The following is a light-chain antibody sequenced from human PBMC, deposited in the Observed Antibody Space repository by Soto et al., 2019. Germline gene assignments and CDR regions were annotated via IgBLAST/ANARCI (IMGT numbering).Light chain of an antibody. V-gene: IGKV3-11*01. CDR2: DAS. Sequence: EIVLTQSPAALSLSPGERATLSCRASQSVSNYLAWYQQRPGRAPRLLIYDASHRATGIPARFSGSGSETDFTLTINSLEPEDFAVYYCQQRGDRPRTFGQGTKLEIK. CDR3: QQRGDRPRT. J-gene: IGKJ2*01. CDR1: QSVSNY.